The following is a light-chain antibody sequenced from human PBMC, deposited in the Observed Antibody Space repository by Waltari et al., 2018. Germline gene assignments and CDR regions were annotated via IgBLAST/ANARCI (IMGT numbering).Light chain of an antibody. CDR3: HQRSSWPWT. Sequence: EIVLTQSPATLSLSPGERATLSCRASQSVTTYLDWHQQKPGQAPRVLIYDASTRATGIPGRFSGSGSGTDVTLTISSLEPEDFAVYYCHQRSSWPWTFGQGTKVEI. V-gene: IGKV3-11*01. CDR2: DAS. J-gene: IGKJ1*01. CDR1: QSVTTY.